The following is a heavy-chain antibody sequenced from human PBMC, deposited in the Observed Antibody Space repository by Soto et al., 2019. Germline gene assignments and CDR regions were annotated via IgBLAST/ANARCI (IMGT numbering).Heavy chain of an antibody. CDR3: ARDRVLWFGDHAYAFDI. Sequence: GGSLRLSCAASGFTFSSYSMNWVRQAPGKGLEWVSYISSSSSTIYYADSVKGRFTISRDNAKNSLYLQMNSLRAEDTAVYYCARDRVLWFGDHAYAFDIWGQGTMVTISS. J-gene: IGHJ3*02. CDR1: GFTFSSYS. CDR2: ISSSSSTI. V-gene: IGHV3-48*04. D-gene: IGHD3-10*01.